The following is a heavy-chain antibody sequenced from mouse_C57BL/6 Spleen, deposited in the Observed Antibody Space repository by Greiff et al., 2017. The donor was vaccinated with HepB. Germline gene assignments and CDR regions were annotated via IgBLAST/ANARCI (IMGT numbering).Heavy chain of an antibody. CDR3: ASITTVVGDWYFDV. J-gene: IGHJ1*03. CDR1: GFTFSDYY. CDR2: INYDGSST. V-gene: IGHV5-16*01. D-gene: IGHD1-1*01. Sequence: DVKLVESEGGLVQPGSSMKLSCTASGFTFSDYYMAWVRQVPEKGLEWVANINYDGSSTYYLDSLKSRFIISRDNAKNILYLQMSSLKSEDTATYYCASITTVVGDWYFDVWGTGTTVTVSS.